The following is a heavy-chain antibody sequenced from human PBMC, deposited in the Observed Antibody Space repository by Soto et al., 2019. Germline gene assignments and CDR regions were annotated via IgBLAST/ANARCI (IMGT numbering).Heavy chain of an antibody. J-gene: IGHJ6*02. CDR2: INAGNGNT. V-gene: IGHV1-3*01. Sequence: QVQLVQSGAEVKKPGASVKVSCKASGYTFTSYAMHWVRQAPGQRLEWMGWINAGNGNTKYSQKFQGRVTITRDTSASTDYMELSSLRSEDTAVYYCARLGRSGYYSYYYYGMDVWGQGTTVTVS. D-gene: IGHD3-3*01. CDR1: GYTFTSYA. CDR3: ARLGRSGYYSYYYYGMDV.